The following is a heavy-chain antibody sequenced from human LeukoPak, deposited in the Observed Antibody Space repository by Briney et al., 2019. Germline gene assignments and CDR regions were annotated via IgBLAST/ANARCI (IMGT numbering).Heavy chain of an antibody. CDR2: IIPIFGTA. CDR3: ASGSSRQLPYYYYMDV. V-gene: IGHV1-69*05. Sequence: SVKVSCKASGGTFSSYAISWVRQAPGQGLEWMGGIIPIFGTANYAQKFQGRVTITTDESTSTAYMELSSLRSEDTAVYYCASGSSRQLPYYYYMDVWGKGTTVTVSS. D-gene: IGHD6-13*01. J-gene: IGHJ6*03. CDR1: GGTFSSYA.